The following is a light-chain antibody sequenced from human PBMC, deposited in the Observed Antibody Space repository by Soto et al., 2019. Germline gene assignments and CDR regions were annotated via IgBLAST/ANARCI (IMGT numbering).Light chain of an antibody. CDR3: SSPTNSDTLRYV. J-gene: IGLJ1*01. V-gene: IGLV2-14*01. CDR1: SSDVGYYDY. Sequence: QSVLTQPASVSGSPGQSVTISCTGTSSDVGYYDYVSWYQQHPGKAPKVMIYEVSNRPSGVSNRCSGSKSGNTASLTIFGLQAEDEADYYCSSPTNSDTLRYVFGTGTKVTVL. CDR2: EVS.